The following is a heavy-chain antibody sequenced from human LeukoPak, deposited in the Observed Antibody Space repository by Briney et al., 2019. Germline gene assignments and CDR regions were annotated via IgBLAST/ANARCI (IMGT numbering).Heavy chain of an antibody. Sequence: GGSLRLSCAASGFTFSSYEMNWVRQAPGKGLEWVSYISSSGSTIYYADSVKGRFTISRDNAKNSLHLQMSSLRAEDTAVYSCARILRGGMSGYAFDYWGQGTLVTVSS. V-gene: IGHV3-48*03. D-gene: IGHD3-3*01. CDR2: ISSSGSTI. CDR3: ARILRGGMSGYAFDY. CDR1: GFTFSSYE. J-gene: IGHJ4*02.